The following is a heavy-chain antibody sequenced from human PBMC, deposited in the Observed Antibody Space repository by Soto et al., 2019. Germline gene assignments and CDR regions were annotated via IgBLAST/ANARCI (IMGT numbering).Heavy chain of an antibody. D-gene: IGHD2-15*01. CDR2: IIPIFGTA. CDR3: ARDPXIRYCSGGSCYRNWFDP. J-gene: IGHJ5*02. V-gene: IGHV1-69*13. CDR1: GGTFSSCA. Sequence: GASVKVSCKASGGTFSSCAISWVRQAPGQGLEWMGGIIPIFGTANYAQKFQGRVTITADESTSTAYMELSSLRSEDTAVYYCARDPXIRYCSGGSCYRNWFDPWGQGTLVTVSS.